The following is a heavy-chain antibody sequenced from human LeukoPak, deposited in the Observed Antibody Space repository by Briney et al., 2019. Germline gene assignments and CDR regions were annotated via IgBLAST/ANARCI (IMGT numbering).Heavy chain of an antibody. V-gene: IGHV4-34*01. CDR2: INHSGST. CDR3: ARRRYSGSYYAY. Sequence: PSETLSLTCAVYGGSFSGYYWSWIRQPPGKGLEWIGEINHSGSTNYNPSLKSRVTISVDTSKNQFSLKLSSVTAADTAVYYCARRRYSGSYYAYWGQGTLVTVSS. CDR1: GGSFSGYY. D-gene: IGHD1-26*01. J-gene: IGHJ4*02.